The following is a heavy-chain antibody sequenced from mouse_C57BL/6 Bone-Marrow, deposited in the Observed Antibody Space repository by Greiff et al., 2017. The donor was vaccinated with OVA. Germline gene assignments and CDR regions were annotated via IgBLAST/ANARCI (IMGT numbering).Heavy chain of an antibody. CDR2: INPSSGYT. V-gene: IGHV1-7*01. J-gene: IGHJ3*01. CDR3: ARTYDGYYVGFAY. Sequence: LVESGAELAKPGASVKLSCKASGYTFTSYWMHWVKQRPGQGLEWIGYINPSSGYTKYNQKFKDKATLTADKSSITAYMQLSSLTYEDSAVYYCARTYDGYYVGFAYWGQGTLVTVSA. D-gene: IGHD2-3*01. CDR1: GYTFTSYW.